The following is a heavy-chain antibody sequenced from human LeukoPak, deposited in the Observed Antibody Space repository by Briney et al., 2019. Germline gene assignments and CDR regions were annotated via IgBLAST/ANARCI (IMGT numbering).Heavy chain of an antibody. Sequence: TGGSLRLSCAASGFTFSSYSMNWVRQAPGKGLEWVSAISGSGGSTYYADSVKGRFTISRDNSKNTLYLQMNSLRAEDTAVYYCAKGAYCGGDCSSVEDYWGQGTLVTVSS. CDR3: AKGAYCGGDCSSVEDY. V-gene: IGHV3-23*01. J-gene: IGHJ4*02. CDR2: ISGSGGST. D-gene: IGHD2-21*01. CDR1: GFTFSSYS.